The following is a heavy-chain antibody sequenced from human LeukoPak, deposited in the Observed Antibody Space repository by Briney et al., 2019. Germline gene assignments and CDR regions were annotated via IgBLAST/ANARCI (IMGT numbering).Heavy chain of an antibody. CDR1: GFTVGSNY. J-gene: IGHJ4*02. CDR2: ILGGGAT. V-gene: IGHV3-66*01. Sequence: GGSLRLSCAASGFTVGSNYMTWVRQAPGKGLEWVSVILGGGATYYADSVKARFTISRDNSKNTVYLQMNNLRAEDTAVYYCARGHYGSGKYYNGVDYWGQGTLVTVFS. CDR3: ARGHYGSGKYYNGVDY. D-gene: IGHD3-10*01.